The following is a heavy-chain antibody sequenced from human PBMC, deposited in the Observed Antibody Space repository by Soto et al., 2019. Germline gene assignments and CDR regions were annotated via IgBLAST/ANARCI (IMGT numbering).Heavy chain of an antibody. CDR3: TRDPNGDYIGAFDF. D-gene: IGHD4-17*01. V-gene: IGHV3-23*01. J-gene: IGHJ3*01. Sequence: GGSLRLSCTTSKFIFSTYAMTWVRQAPGEGLEWVSSIRGSGDDTSYAESVRGRFTISKDNSKNTLYLRMNSLRVEDTAVYYCTRDPNGDYIGAFDFWGQGMLVTVSS. CDR2: IRGSGDDT. CDR1: KFIFSTYA.